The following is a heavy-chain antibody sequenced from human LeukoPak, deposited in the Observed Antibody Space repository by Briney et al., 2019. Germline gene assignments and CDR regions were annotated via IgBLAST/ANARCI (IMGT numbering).Heavy chain of an antibody. V-gene: IGHV1-69*13. J-gene: IGHJ3*02. CDR2: IIPIFGTA. Sequence: GASVKVSCKASGGTFGSYAISWVRQAPGQGLEWMGGIIPIFGTANYAQKFQGRVTITADESTSTAYMELSSLRSEDTAVYYCARDLGDRVLHDAFDIWGQGTMVTVSS. CDR1: GGTFGSYA. D-gene: IGHD3-16*02. CDR3: ARDLGDRVLHDAFDI.